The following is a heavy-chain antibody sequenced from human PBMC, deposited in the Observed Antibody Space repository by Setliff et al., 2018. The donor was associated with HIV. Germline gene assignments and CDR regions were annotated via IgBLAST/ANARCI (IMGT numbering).Heavy chain of an antibody. CDR2: IFYSGDA. J-gene: IGHJ4*02. Sequence: SETLSLTCNVSGDSISSGTYYWGWVRQAPGKGLEWIGGIFYSGDAHYNPSLKRRVTISEDTSKNQLSLKVRSVTAADTALYYCARVGVRNWNDDGIDYWGQGTLVTVSS. CDR1: GDSISSGTYY. D-gene: IGHD1-1*01. CDR3: ARVGVRNWNDDGIDY. V-gene: IGHV4-39*01.